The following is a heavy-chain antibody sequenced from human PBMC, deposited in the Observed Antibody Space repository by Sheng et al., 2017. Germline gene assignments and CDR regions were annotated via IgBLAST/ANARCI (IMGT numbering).Heavy chain of an antibody. V-gene: IGHV4-38-2*01. J-gene: IGHJ4*02. D-gene: IGHD6-13*01. CDR3: ARGVDSSSWYAIDY. Sequence: QVQLQESGPGLVKPSETLSLTCAVSGYSISSGYYWGWIRQPPGKGLEWIGSIYHSGSTYYNPSLKSRVTISVDTSKNQFSLKLSSVTAADTAVYYCARGVDSSSWYAIDYWGQGTLVTVSS. CDR2: IYHSGST. CDR1: GYSISSGYY.